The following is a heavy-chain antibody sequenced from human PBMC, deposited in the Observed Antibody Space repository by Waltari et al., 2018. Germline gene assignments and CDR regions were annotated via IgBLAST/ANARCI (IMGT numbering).Heavy chain of an antibody. J-gene: IGHJ4*02. CDR2: IKQDGSEK. D-gene: IGHD6-6*01. Sequence: EVHLVESGGDLVQPGGSLRLSCAASGFTFSSIWMTWVRQAPGMGPEWVANIKQDGSEKYYVDSVKGRFTISRDNAKNSLYLQMNSLRAEDTAVYYCATEPYSSSYYFDYWGQGTLVTVSS. V-gene: IGHV3-7*01. CDR1: GFTFSSIW. CDR3: ATEPYSSSYYFDY.